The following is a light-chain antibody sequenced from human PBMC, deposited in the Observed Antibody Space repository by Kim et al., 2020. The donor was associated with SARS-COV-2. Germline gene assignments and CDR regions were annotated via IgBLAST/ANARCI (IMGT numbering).Light chain of an antibody. CDR1: RSVLYSSNNKNY. V-gene: IGKV4-1*01. CDR2: WAS. Sequence: ATITCKSSRSVLYSSNNKNYLAWYQQKPGQPPKLLIYWASTRESGVPDRFSGSGSGTDFALTISSLQAEDVAVYYCQQYYSTPFTFGPGTKVDIK. CDR3: QQYYSTPFT. J-gene: IGKJ3*01.